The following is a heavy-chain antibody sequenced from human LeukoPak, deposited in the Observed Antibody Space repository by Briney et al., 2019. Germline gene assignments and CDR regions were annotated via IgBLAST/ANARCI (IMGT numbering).Heavy chain of an antibody. D-gene: IGHD4-17*01. J-gene: IGHJ4*02. CDR2: ITVYNGNT. Sequence: ASVKVSCKASGGTFSSYAISWVRQAPGQGLEWMGWITVYNGNTNYAQNLQGRVTMTTDTSTSTAYMELRSLRSDDTAVYYCARGYDYGDYVGDFDYWGQGTLVTVSS. CDR1: GGTFSSYA. CDR3: ARGYDYGDYVGDFDY. V-gene: IGHV1-18*01.